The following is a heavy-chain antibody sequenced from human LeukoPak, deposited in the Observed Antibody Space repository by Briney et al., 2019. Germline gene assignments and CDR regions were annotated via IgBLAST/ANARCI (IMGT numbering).Heavy chain of an antibody. Sequence: SETLSLTCTVSGGSISSYYWNWIRQPPGKGLEWIGYIYYSGSTNYNPSLKSRVTISVDTSKNQFSLKLSSVTAADTAVYYCARTMVRDAFDIWGQGTMVTVSS. V-gene: IGHV4-59*08. CDR3: ARTMVRDAFDI. CDR2: IYYSGST. D-gene: IGHD3-10*01. CDR1: GGSISSYY. J-gene: IGHJ3*02.